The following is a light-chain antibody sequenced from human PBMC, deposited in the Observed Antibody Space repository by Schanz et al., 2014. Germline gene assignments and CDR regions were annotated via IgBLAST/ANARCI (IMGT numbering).Light chain of an antibody. Sequence: DIQMTQSPSSLSASVGDRVTISCRARQSISSYLNWYQQKPGKAPKLLIYSASTLQSGVPSRFSGGGSGTDFTLTISSLQPEDFATYYCQQSYSTPGMYTFGQGTKLEIK. CDR3: QQSYSTPGMYT. CDR2: SAS. CDR1: QSISSY. V-gene: IGKV1-39*01. J-gene: IGKJ2*01.